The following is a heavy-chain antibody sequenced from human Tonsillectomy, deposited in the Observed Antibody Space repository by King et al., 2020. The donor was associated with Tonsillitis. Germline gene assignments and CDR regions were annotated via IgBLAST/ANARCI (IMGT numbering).Heavy chain of an antibody. D-gene: IGHD2-15*01. V-gene: IGHV1-69*01. Sequence: QLVQSGAEVKKPGSSVKVSCKASGGTFSSYAISWVRQATGQGLEWMGGIIPIFGTANYAQKFQGRVTITADESTSTAYMELSSLRSEDTAVYYCATGEGYCSGGSCHYFDYWGQGTLVTVSS. CDR3: ATGEGYCSGGSCHYFDY. J-gene: IGHJ4*02. CDR1: GGTFSSYA. CDR2: IIPIFGTA.